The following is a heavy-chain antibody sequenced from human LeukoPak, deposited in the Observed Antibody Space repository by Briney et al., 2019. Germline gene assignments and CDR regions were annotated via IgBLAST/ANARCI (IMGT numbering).Heavy chain of an antibody. CDR2: IIPIFGTA. Sequence: GASVKVSCKASGGTFSSYVISWVRQAPGQGLEWMGGIIPIFGTANYAQKFQGRVTITADESTSTAYMELSSLRSEDTAVYYCARARWVLVAASYWYFDLWGRGTLVTVSS. CDR3: ARARWVLVAASYWYFDL. J-gene: IGHJ2*01. D-gene: IGHD2-15*01. CDR1: GGTFSSYV. V-gene: IGHV1-69*13.